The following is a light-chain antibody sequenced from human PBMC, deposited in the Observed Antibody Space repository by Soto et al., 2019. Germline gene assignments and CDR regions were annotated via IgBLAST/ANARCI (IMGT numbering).Light chain of an antibody. CDR1: QSISSY. CDR2: AAS. J-gene: IGKJ2*01. CDR3: QQSYSTPHT. V-gene: IGKV1-39*01. Sequence: DIQMTQSPSSLSASVGDRVTITCRASQSISSYLNWYQQKPGKAPKLLIYAASSLQSGVPSRFSSSGSGTDFILTISSLQPVDFATYYCQQSYSTPHTFGQGTQLEIK.